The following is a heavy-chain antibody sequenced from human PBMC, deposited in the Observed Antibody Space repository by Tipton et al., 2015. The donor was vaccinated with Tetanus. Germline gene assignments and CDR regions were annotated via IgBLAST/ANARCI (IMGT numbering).Heavy chain of an antibody. Sequence: TLSLTCAVSGGSISNGGYYWSWIRQPPGRGLEWIGEIHPSGNTDYSPSLRSRVTISGDTSNNQFSLDLTSVTAADTGVYFCARQLWGYWFDPWGQGTLVTVSS. CDR2: IHPSGNT. CDR3: ARQLWGYWFDP. V-gene: IGHV4-39*01. D-gene: IGHD7-27*01. J-gene: IGHJ5*02. CDR1: GGSISNGGYY.